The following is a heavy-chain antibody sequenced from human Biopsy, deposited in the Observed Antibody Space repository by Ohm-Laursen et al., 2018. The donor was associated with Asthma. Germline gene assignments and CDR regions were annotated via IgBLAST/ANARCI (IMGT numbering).Heavy chain of an antibody. J-gene: IGHJ4*02. CDR1: GGTFNTYV. CDR3: ARRAGSCISRTCYSLDF. D-gene: IGHD2-2*01. CDR2: INSVFGTT. Sequence: ASVKVSCKSLGGTFNTYVIGWVRQAPGQGLEWMGGINSVFGTTTYPQKFQDRVTITADDSTSTAYMELSSLRSEDTAVYYCARRAGSCISRTCYSLDFWGQGTLVTVSS. V-gene: IGHV1-69*13.